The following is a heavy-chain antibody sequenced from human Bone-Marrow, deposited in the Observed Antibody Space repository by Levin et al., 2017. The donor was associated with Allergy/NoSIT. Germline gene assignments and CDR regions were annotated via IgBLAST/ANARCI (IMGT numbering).Heavy chain of an antibody. CDR1: GFTFSSYW. CDR2: IKADGTET. Sequence: PGGSLRLSCEASGFTFSSYWMSWLRQAPGKGLEWVGNIKADGTETHYVDSVKGRFTISRDNAKNSLYMQMSSLRAEDTAVYYCARDPRARTSDYWGQGTLVSVSS. J-gene: IGHJ4*02. CDR3: ARDPRARTSDY. V-gene: IGHV3-7*01.